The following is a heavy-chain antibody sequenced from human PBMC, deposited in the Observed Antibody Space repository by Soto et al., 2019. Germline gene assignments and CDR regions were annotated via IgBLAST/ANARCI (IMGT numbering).Heavy chain of an antibody. CDR1: GDSISSSRW. J-gene: IGHJ3*01. D-gene: IGHD2-8*02. V-gene: IGHV4-4*02. CDR3: AYSTVRYPLDL. Sequence: QVQLQESGPGLVKPSGTLSLTCDVSGDSISSSRWWTWVRQPPGRWLSWIGDSFHTGYTNYNPSLKGPVTIPVAKSKDHFTLTLTSVTAADTAGYSPAYSTVRYPLDLWGQWTLVTVAS. CDR2: SFHTGYT.